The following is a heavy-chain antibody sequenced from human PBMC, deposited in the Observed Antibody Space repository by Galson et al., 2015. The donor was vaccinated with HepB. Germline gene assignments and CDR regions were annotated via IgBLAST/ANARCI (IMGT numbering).Heavy chain of an antibody. D-gene: IGHD5-24*01. J-gene: IGHJ3*02. V-gene: IGHV3-21*01. Sequence: SLRLSCAASGFTFSSYSMNWVRQAPGKGLEWVSSISSSSSYIYYADSVKGRFTISRDNAKSSLYLQMNSLRAEDTAVYYCARDRLQLVKGAFDIWGQGTMVTASS. CDR3: ARDRLQLVKGAFDI. CDR1: GFTFSSYS. CDR2: ISSSSSYI.